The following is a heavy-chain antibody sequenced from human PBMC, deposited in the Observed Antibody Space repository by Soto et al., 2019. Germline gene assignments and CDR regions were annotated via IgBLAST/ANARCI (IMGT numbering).Heavy chain of an antibody. Sequence: SETLSLTCTVSGGSISSYYWSWIRQPPGKGLEWIGYIYYSGSTNYNPSLKSRVTISVDTSKNQFSLKLSSVTAADTAVYYCARDVGFGERIDYWGQGTLVTVSS. D-gene: IGHD3-10*01. CDR1: GGSISSYY. CDR2: IYYSGST. V-gene: IGHV4-59*12. CDR3: ARDVGFGERIDY. J-gene: IGHJ4*02.